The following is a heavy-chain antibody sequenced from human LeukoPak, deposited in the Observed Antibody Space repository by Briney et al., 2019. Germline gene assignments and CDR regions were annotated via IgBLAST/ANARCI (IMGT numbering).Heavy chain of an antibody. V-gene: IGHV3-23*01. CDR1: GITFSSHA. J-gene: IGHJ6*02. CDR2: ISGSGGST. Sequence: GGSLRLSCAASGITFSSHAMSWVRQAPGMGLEWVSAISGSGGSTYYADSVKGRFTISRDNSKNTLYLQMNSLRAEDTAVYYCAGETLYSSSWYYYYGMDVWGQGTTATVSS. CDR3: AGETLYSSSWYYYYGMDV. D-gene: IGHD6-13*01.